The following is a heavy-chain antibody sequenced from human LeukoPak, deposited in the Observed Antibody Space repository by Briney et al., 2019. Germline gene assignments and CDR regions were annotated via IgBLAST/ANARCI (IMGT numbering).Heavy chain of an antibody. J-gene: IGHJ4*02. CDR1: GGSFSGYY. Sequence: SETLSLTCAVYGGSFSGYYWSWIRQPPGKGLEWIGEINHSGSTNYNPSLKSRVTISVDTSKNQFSLKLSSVTATDTAVYYCARGHFLYWGQGTLVTVSS. CDR3: ARGHFLY. CDR2: INHSGST. D-gene: IGHD3-3*02. V-gene: IGHV4-34*01.